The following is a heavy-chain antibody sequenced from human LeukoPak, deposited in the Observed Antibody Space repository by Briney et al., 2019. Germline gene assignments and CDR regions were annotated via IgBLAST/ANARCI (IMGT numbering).Heavy chain of an antibody. CDR3: ARSTGDGGAFDI. V-gene: IGHV3-30*14. CDR1: GFTFSSYA. J-gene: IGHJ3*02. D-gene: IGHD7-27*01. Sequence: GESLRLSCAASGFTFSSYAMHWVRQAPGKGLEWVAVISYDGSNKYYADSVKGRFTISRDNSKNTLYLQMNSLRAEDTAVYYCARSTGDGGAFDIWGQGTMVTVSS. CDR2: ISYDGSNK.